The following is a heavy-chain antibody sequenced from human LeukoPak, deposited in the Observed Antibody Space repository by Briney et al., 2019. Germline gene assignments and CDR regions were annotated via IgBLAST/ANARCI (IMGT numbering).Heavy chain of an antibody. V-gene: IGHV4-38-2*02. CDR2: IYHSGRT. J-gene: IGHJ4*02. Sequence: SETLSLTCTVSAYSISSGYYWGWIRQPPGKGLEWIGSIYHSGRTFYNPSLKSRVTISVDTSKNQFSLILTSVTAADTAVYYCARQTGAGLFILPGGQGTLVTVSS. D-gene: IGHD3-3*01. CDR3: ARQTGAGLFILP. CDR1: AYSISSGYY.